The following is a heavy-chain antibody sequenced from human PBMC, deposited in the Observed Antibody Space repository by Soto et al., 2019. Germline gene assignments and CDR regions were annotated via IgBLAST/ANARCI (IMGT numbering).Heavy chain of an antibody. CDR1: GVSITSYN. D-gene: IGHD2-21*01. CDR2: VYNSGST. V-gene: IGHV4-59*01. Sequence: SQTLSLTCTVSGVSITSYNWNWLRQPPGKALEWIGYVYNSGSTNYNPSLKSRVTISVDTSKNQFSLKVNSVTAADTAVYYCARRAVVAVTGSLDNWLDPWGQGILVTVSS. J-gene: IGHJ5*02. CDR3: ARRAVVAVTGSLDNWLDP.